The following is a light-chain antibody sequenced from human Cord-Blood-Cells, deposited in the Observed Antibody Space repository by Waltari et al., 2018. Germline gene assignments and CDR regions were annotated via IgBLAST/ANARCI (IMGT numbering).Light chain of an antibody. CDR2: GAS. V-gene: IGKV3-20*01. CDR1: QSVSSSY. Sequence: EIVLTQSPGTLSLSPGERATLSCRASQSVSSSYLAWYQQKPGQAPRILIYGASSRATGIPDRFSGSGSGTDFTLTISRLEPEDFAVYYCQQYGSLFGQGTKVEIK. CDR3: QQYGSL. J-gene: IGKJ1*01.